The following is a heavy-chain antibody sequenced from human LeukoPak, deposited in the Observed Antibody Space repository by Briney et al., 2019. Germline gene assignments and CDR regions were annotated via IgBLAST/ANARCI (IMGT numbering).Heavy chain of an antibody. V-gene: IGHV4-59*08. CDR2: IYYSGST. D-gene: IGHD4-17*01. J-gene: IGHJ5*02. CDR1: GGSISSYY. Sequence: SETLSLTCTVSGGSISSYYWSWIRQPPGKGLEWIGYIYYSGSTTYNPSLKSRVTISVDTSKNQFSLKLSSVTAADTAVYYCATLAHEYGDYSAGGSWGQGTLVTVSS. CDR3: ATLAHEYGDYSAGGS.